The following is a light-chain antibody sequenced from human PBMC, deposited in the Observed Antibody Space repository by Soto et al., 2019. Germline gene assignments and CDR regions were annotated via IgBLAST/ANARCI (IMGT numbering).Light chain of an antibody. CDR1: SGDIGSYNR. CDR2: EVT. Sequence: QSALTQPASVSGSPGQSITISCTGTSGDIGSYNRVSWYQQHPGKAPKLIIYEVTNRPSGVSDRFSASKSGNTASLTISGLQAEDEAAYYCSAYTRSSTLLFGGGTKLTVL. CDR3: SAYTRSSTLL. J-gene: IGLJ2*01. V-gene: IGLV2-14*01.